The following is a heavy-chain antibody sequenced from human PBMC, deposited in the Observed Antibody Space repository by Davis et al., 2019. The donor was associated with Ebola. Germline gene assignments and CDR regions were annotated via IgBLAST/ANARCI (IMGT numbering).Heavy chain of an antibody. D-gene: IGHD5-24*01. Sequence: GESLNISCAASGFTFSDYYMSWIRQAPGKGLEWVSYITSSGSTIYYADSVKGRFTISRDNSKNTLYLQMNSLRAEDTAVYYCAKASVRWYYFDYWGQGTLVTVSS. CDR3: AKASVRWYYFDY. J-gene: IGHJ4*02. CDR2: ITSSGSTI. V-gene: IGHV3-11*01. CDR1: GFTFSDYY.